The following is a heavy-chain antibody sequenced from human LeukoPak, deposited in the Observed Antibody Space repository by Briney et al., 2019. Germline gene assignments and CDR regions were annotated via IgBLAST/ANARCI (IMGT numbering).Heavy chain of an antibody. V-gene: IGHV3-NL1*01. CDR1: GFTFSSYA. J-gene: IGHJ5*02. Sequence: GGSLRLSCAASGFTFSSYAMHWVRQAPGKGLEWVSVIYSGGSTYYADSVKGRFTISRDNSKNTLYLQMNSLRAEDTAVYYCARLMVRGVTWFDPWGQGTLVTVSS. CDR2: IYSGGST. D-gene: IGHD3-10*01. CDR3: ARLMVRGVTWFDP.